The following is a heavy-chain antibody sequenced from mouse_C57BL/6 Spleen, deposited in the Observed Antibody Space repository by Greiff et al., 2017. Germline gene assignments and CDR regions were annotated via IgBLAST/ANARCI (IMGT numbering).Heavy chain of an antibody. D-gene: IGHD1-1*01. CDR3: ARSYYYGSTHYAMDY. Sequence: EVQLVESEGGLVQPGSSMKLSCTASGFTFSDYYMAWVRQVPEKGLEWVANINYDGSSTYYLDSLKSRFIISRDNAKNILYLQMSSLKSEDTATYYCARSYYYGSTHYAMDYWGQGTSVTVSS. CDR2: INYDGSST. CDR1: GFTFSDYY. J-gene: IGHJ4*01. V-gene: IGHV5-16*01.